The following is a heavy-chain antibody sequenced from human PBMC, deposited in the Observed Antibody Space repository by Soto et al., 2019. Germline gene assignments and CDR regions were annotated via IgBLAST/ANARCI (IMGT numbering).Heavy chain of an antibody. D-gene: IGHD1-1*01. CDR2: IYSGGST. CDR1: GFTVSSNY. V-gene: IGHV3-53*01. CDR3: ATDPRLETLTYDYCRNL. J-gene: IGHJ6*02. Sequence: GGSLRLSCAASGFTVSSNYMSWVRQAPGKGLEWVSVIYSGGSTYYADSVKGRFTISRDNSKNTLYLQMNSLRAEDTAVYYCATDPRLETLTYDYCRNLWGQRITVTVAS.